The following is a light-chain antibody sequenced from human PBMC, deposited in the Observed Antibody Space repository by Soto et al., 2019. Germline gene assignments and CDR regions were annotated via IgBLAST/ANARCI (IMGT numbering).Light chain of an antibody. Sequence: DLQMTQSPSTLSASVGDRVTITCRASQSISTWLAWYQQKPGKAPKLLIYKASSLEGGVPSRFSGSGSGTEFNITSSSLQPDDFATYYCQQYKTYPLTFGGGTTVDIK. CDR1: QSISTW. CDR3: QQYKTYPLT. CDR2: KAS. J-gene: IGKJ4*01. V-gene: IGKV1-5*03.